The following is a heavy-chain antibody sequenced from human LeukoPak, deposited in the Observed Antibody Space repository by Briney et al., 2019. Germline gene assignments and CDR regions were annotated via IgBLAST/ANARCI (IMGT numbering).Heavy chain of an antibody. D-gene: IGHD3-3*01. Sequence: SETLSLTCAVYGGSFSGYYWSWIRQPPGKGLEWIGEINHSGSTNYNPSLKSRVTISVDTSKNQFSLKLSSVTAADTAVYYCARVGYDFWSGRYNWFDPWGQGTLVTVSS. V-gene: IGHV4-34*01. CDR2: INHSGST. CDR3: ARVGYDFWSGRYNWFDP. J-gene: IGHJ5*02. CDR1: GGSFSGYY.